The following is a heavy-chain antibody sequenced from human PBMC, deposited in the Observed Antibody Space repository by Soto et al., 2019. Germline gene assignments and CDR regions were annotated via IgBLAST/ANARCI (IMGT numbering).Heavy chain of an antibody. CDR3: AGVSGSYPYWYFDL. V-gene: IGHV1-69*12. CDR2: IIPISGTA. CDR1: GGTFSSYA. J-gene: IGHJ2*01. D-gene: IGHD1-26*01. Sequence: QVQLVQSGAEVKKPGSSVKVSCKASGGTFSSYAISWVRQAPGQGLEWMGGIIPISGTANYAQKFQGRVTIPAAESTSTPYMELSSLRSDDTAVYYCAGVSGSYPYWYFDLWGRGTLVTVSS.